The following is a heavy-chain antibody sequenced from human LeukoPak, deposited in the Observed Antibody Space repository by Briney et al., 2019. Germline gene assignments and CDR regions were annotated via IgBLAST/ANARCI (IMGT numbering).Heavy chain of an antibody. Sequence: GGSLRLSCAASRFTFSSYGMHWVGQAQGKGLEWVAVIWYDGSNKYYADSVKGRFTISRGNSKNTLYLQMNSLRAEDTAVYYCARNVAGTLDYWGQGTPVTVSS. V-gene: IGHV3-33*01. CDR3: ARNVAGTLDY. J-gene: IGHJ4*02. CDR2: IWYDGSNK. CDR1: RFTFSSYG. D-gene: IGHD6-19*01.